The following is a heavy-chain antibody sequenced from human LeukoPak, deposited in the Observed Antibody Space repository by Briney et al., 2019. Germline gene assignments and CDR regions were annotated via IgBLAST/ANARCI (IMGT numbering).Heavy chain of an antibody. J-gene: IGHJ4*02. CDR3: VRGRTGSIATAGRY. V-gene: IGHV1-24*01. CDR1: GSTLTEFS. D-gene: IGHD6-6*01. CDR2: LDPEDGET. Sequence: ASVKVSCKLSGSTLTEFSIHWVRQAHGKGLEWLGGLDPEDGETILSQQFQDRVALPADTSTSTAYMDMSRLRSEDTAVYFCVRGRTGSIATAGRYWGRGTLVTVSS.